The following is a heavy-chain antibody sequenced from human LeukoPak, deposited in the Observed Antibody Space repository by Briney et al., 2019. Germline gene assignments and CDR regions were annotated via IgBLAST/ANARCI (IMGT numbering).Heavy chain of an antibody. D-gene: IGHD6-13*01. CDR3: AREEQQLVPYFDY. CDR1: GGSISSYY. CDR2: IYTSGSA. V-gene: IGHV4-4*07. Sequence: SETLSLTCAVSGGSISSYYWSWIGQPAGKGLEWIGRIYTSGSANYNPSLKSRVTMSVDTSKNQFSLKLSSVTAADTAVYYCAREEQQLVPYFDYWGQGTLVTVSS. J-gene: IGHJ4*02.